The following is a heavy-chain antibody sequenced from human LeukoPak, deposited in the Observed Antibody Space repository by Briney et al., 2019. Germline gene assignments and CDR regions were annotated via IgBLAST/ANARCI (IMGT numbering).Heavy chain of an antibody. Sequence: GSLILSCTASGFIFSHYGMHWVRQAPGKGLEWVAVIQNDASTRNYVDSVKGRFTISRDNSENTVFLQMDSLRVEDTAVYYCARELSQIVWGGLDYGGQGTLVSVSS. CDR3: ARELSQIVWGGLDY. D-gene: IGHD2-21*01. V-gene: IGHV3-33*05. CDR2: IQNDASTR. CDR1: GFIFSHYG. J-gene: IGHJ4*02.